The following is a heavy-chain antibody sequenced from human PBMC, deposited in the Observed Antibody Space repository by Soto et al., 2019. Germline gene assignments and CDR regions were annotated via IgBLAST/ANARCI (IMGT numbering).Heavy chain of an antibody. D-gene: IGHD2-2*01. Sequence: GESLKISCKATGYGFTNYWIGWVRQMPGKGLEWMGTIYPGDSDTRYGPAFEGQVTISADKSITTAYLQWSSLKASDTAVYFCARRRQYCTSKISLAHYYYTLDVWGQGTTVTVSS. CDR3: ARRRQYCTSKISLAHYYYTLDV. CDR2: IYPGDSDT. CDR1: GYGFTNYW. J-gene: IGHJ6*02. V-gene: IGHV5-51*01.